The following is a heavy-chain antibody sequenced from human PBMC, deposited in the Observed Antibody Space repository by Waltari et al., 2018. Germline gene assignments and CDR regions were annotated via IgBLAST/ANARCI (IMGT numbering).Heavy chain of an antibody. J-gene: IGHJ4*02. Sequence: EVQLVESGGGLVQPGGSLRLSCAASGFTFSTYWMHWVRQAPGKGLVSVSHINPDGSIINYADSVKGRFTTSRDNAKSTLFLQMNSLRAEDTAVYYCVLYSSSFLGDCWGQGTLVTVSS. CDR3: VLYSSSFLGDC. V-gene: IGHV3-74*01. CDR2: INPDGSII. D-gene: IGHD6-13*01. CDR1: GFTFSTYW.